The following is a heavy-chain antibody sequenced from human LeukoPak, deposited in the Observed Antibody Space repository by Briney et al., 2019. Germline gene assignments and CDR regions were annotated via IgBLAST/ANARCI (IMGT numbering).Heavy chain of an antibody. D-gene: IGHD3-22*01. CDR1: GYTLTELS. CDR2: FDPEDGET. V-gene: IGHV1-24*01. Sequence: ASVKVSCKVSGYTLTELSMHWVRQAPGKGLEWMGGFDPEDGETIYAQKFQGRVTMTEDTPTDTAYMELSSLRSEDTAVYYCATDRTRDDSSGYYYRWGQGTLVTVSS. CDR3: ATDRTRDDSSGYYYR. J-gene: IGHJ4*02.